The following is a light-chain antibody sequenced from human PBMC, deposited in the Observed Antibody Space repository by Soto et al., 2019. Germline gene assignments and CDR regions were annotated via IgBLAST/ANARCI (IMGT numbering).Light chain of an antibody. Sequence: EIVMTQSPATLSVSPGERATLSCRASQSVSSNLAWYQQKPGQAPRLLIYGASTRATGIPARFSGSGSGTEFTLTISSLQSEDFEVYYCQQNNNWPALTFGGGTKVEIK. CDR1: QSVSSN. CDR2: GAS. J-gene: IGKJ4*01. CDR3: QQNNNWPALT. V-gene: IGKV3-15*01.